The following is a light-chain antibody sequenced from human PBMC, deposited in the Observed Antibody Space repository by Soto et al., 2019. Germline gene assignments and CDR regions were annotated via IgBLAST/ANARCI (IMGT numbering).Light chain of an antibody. CDR2: RND. Sequence: QSVLTQPPSASGTPGQRVTISCSGSSSKIGSDYVYWYQQLPGTAPKLLIYRNDQRPSGVPDRFSGSKSDTSASLAISGLRSEDEADYYCAMWDGSLSGPYVVFGGGTQLTVL. V-gene: IGLV1-47*01. J-gene: IGLJ2*01. CDR1: SSKIGSDY. CDR3: AMWDGSLSGPYVV.